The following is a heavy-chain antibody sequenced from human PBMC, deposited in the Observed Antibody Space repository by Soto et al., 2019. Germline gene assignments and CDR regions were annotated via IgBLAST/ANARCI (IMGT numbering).Heavy chain of an antibody. D-gene: IGHD2-2*01. J-gene: IGHJ4*01. V-gene: IGHV4-59*01. Sequence: PSETLSLTCTVSGGSISSYYWSWIRQPPGKGLEWIGYIYYSGSTNYNPSLRSRVTISVDTSKNQFSLKLSSVTAADTAVYYCAKVSRGVVVPAAMYWGQGTLVTVSS. CDR3: AKVSRGVVVPAAMY. CDR1: GGSISSYY. CDR2: IYYSGST.